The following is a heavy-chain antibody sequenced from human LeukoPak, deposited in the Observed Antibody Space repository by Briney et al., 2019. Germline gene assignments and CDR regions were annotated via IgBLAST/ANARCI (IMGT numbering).Heavy chain of an antibody. J-gene: IGHJ6*02. CDR1: GGSISSGDYY. Sequence: SETLSLTCTVSGGSISSGDYYWSWIRQPPGKGLEWIGYIYYSGCTYYNPSLKSRVTISVDTSKNQFSLKLSSVTAADTAVYYCARDSVDYYGMDVWGQGTTVTVSS. CDR2: IYYSGCT. V-gene: IGHV4-30-4*01. CDR3: ARDSVDYYGMDV.